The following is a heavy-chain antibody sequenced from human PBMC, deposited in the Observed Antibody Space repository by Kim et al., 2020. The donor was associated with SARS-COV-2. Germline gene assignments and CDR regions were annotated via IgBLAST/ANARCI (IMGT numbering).Heavy chain of an antibody. D-gene: IGHD3-3*01. CDR3: ARGGYYEAIVGDV. Sequence: SETLSLTCTVSGGSISSGGYYWSWIRQHPGKGLEWIGYIYYSGSTYYNPSLKSRVTISVDTSKNQFSLKLSSVTAADTAVYYCARGGYYEAIVGDVWGKGTTVTVSS. J-gene: IGHJ6*04. V-gene: IGHV4-31*03. CDR1: GGSISSGGYY. CDR2: IYYSGST.